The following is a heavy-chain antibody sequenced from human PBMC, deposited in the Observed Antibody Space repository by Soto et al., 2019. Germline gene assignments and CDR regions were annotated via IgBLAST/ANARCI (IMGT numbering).Heavy chain of an antibody. J-gene: IGHJ4*02. D-gene: IGHD4-17*01. CDR3: ARHWYGDSFDF. CDR1: GFRFSDYS. V-gene: IGHV3-48*02. CDR2: ISTGRTTK. Sequence: GGSLRLSCTGSGFRFSDYSFNWVRQAPGKGLERISYISTGRTTKFYADSVKGRFTISRDNARKSVYLEMNSLRNEDTAVYYCARHWYGDSFDFWGRGTLVTVSS.